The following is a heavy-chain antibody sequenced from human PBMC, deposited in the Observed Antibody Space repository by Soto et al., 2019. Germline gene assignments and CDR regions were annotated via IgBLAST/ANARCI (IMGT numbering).Heavy chain of an antibody. J-gene: IGHJ6*03. CDR2: TNSDGSTS. Sequence: EVQLVESGGGLVQPGGSLRLSCAASGFTFSNYWMYWVRQAPGKGLVWVSRTNSDGSTSSYADSVKGRFTISRDNAKTPLYLQMNSLRAEDTAVYYCARGDCVGGSCYSLAGSFYYYMDVWGKGTTVTVFS. CDR1: GFTFSNYW. D-gene: IGHD2-15*01. V-gene: IGHV3-74*01. CDR3: ARGDCVGGSCYSLAGSFYYYMDV.